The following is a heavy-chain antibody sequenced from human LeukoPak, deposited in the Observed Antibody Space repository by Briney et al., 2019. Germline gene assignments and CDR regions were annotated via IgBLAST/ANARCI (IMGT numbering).Heavy chain of an antibody. D-gene: IGHD2-15*01. CDR3: ARGRCSGGSCYLGYFQH. V-gene: IGHV4-34*01. J-gene: IGHJ1*01. CDR2: INHSGST. CDR1: VGSFSGYY. Sequence: SETLSLTCAVSVGSFSGYYWSWIRQPPGKGLEWIGEINHSGSTNYNPSLKSRVTISVDTSKNQFSLKLSSVTAADTAVYYCARGRCSGGSCYLGYFQHWGQGTLVTVSS.